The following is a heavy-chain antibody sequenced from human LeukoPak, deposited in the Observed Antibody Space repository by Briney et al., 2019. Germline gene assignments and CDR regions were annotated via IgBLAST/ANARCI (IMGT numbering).Heavy chain of an antibody. Sequence: SETLSLTCAVSGGSISSTYDHWDWIRQPPGKGLEWMGSIRYSGTTYYNPSLKGRVTIFVDTSNNQFSLRLRSVTAADTAVYYCARRLHYFDYWGQGSLVTVSS. CDR3: ARRLHYFDY. J-gene: IGHJ4*02. CDR1: GGSISSTYDH. CDR2: IRYSGTT. V-gene: IGHV4-39*01. D-gene: IGHD2-21*02.